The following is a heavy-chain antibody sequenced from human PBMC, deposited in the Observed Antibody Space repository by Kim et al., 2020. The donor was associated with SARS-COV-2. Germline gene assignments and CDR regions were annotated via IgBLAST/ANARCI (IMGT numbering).Heavy chain of an antibody. CDR3: VTGTHDDYKRLNSYYFTDP. Sequence: ASVKVSCKVSGYTFSGFSMHWVRQARGQGLEWMGWFNPEDDKTIYAQKFQGRVTMTKDTSTSTASMELSSLRPEDTAMYYCVTGTHDDYKRLNSYYFTDPWGQGTMVTVSS. J-gene: IGHJ5*02. CDR2: FNPEDDKT. D-gene: IGHD3-16*01. V-gene: IGHV1-24*01. CDR1: GYTFSGFS.